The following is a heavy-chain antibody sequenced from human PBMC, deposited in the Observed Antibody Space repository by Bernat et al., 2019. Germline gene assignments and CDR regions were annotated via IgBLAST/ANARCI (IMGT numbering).Heavy chain of an antibody. D-gene: IGHD3-10*01. CDR1: GGTFSSYA. Sequence: QVQLVQSGAEVKKPGSSVKVSCKASGGTFSSYAISWVRQAPGQGLEWMGGIIPIFGTANYAQKFQGRVTITADESTSTAYMELSSLRSEDTAVYYCARAMVTMVRGVIPYYGMDVWGQGTTVTVSS. CDR3: ARAMVTMVRGVIPYYGMDV. J-gene: IGHJ6*02. V-gene: IGHV1-69*01. CDR2: IIPIFGTA.